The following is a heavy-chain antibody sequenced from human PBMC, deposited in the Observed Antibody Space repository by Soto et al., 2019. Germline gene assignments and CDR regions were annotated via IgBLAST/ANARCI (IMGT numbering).Heavy chain of an antibody. V-gene: IGHV3-48*01. CDR1: GFTFSSYS. CDR2: ISSSSSTI. D-gene: IGHD2-15*01. CDR3: ARIIVVVVTGYYYYMDV. J-gene: IGHJ6*03. Sequence: GGSLRLSCAASGFTFSSYSMNWVRQAPGKGLEWVSYISSSSSTIYYADSVKGRFTISRDNAKNSLYLQMNSLRAEDTAVYYCARIIVVVVTGYYYYMDVWGKGTTGTVSS.